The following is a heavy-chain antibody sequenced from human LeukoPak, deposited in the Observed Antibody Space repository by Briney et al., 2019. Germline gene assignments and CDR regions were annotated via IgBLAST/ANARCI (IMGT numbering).Heavy chain of an antibody. Sequence: PGGSLRLSCAASGFTFSIYDMYWVRQAPGKGLEWVSYISSSSNIYYADSVKGRFTISRDNAKNSLYLQMNSLRAEETAVYYCARGLAAAGKRAFDIWGQGTMVTVSS. J-gene: IGHJ3*02. D-gene: IGHD6-13*01. V-gene: IGHV3-69-1*01. CDR2: ISSSSNI. CDR3: ARGLAAAGKRAFDI. CDR1: GFTFSIYD.